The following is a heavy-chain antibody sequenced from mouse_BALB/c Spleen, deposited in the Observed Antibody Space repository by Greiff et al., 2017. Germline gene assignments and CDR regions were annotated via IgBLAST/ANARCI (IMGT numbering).Heavy chain of an antibody. CDR2: ISSGGST. CDR1: GFTFSSYA. Sequence: EVKLMESGGGLVKPGGSLKLSCAASGFTFSSYAMSWVRQTPEKRLEWVASISSGGSTYYPDSVKGRFTISRDNARNILYLQMSSLRSEDTAMYYCARAYYRYDDWFAYWGQGTLVTVSA. D-gene: IGHD2-14*01. CDR3: ARAYYRYDDWFAY. J-gene: IGHJ3*01. V-gene: IGHV5-6-5*01.